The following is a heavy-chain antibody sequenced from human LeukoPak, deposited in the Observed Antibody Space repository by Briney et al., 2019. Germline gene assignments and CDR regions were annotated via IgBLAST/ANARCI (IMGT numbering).Heavy chain of an antibody. Sequence: SETLSLTCTVSGGSISSSYYYWGWIRQPPGKGLEWIGSIYYSGSTYYNPSLKSRVTISVNTSKNQFSLKLRSVTAADTAVYYCARRSGTWGQGTLVTVSS. CDR2: IYYSGST. D-gene: IGHD1-26*01. V-gene: IGHV4-39*01. CDR3: ARRSGT. J-gene: IGHJ4*02. CDR1: GGSISSSYYY.